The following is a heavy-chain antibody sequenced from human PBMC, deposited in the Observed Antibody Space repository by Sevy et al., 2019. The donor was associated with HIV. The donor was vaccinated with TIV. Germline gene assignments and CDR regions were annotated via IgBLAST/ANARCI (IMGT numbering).Heavy chain of an antibody. CDR1: GFTFSSYA. V-gene: IGHV3-64D*06. Sequence: GGSLRLSCSASGFTFSSYAMRWVRQAPGKGLEYVSAISSNGGSTYYADSVKGRFTISRDNSKNTLYLQMSSLRAEDTAVYYCVMGVVTGTLWDAFDIWGQWTMVTVSS. D-gene: IGHD1-7*01. J-gene: IGHJ3*02. CDR2: ISSNGGST. CDR3: VMGVVTGTLWDAFDI.